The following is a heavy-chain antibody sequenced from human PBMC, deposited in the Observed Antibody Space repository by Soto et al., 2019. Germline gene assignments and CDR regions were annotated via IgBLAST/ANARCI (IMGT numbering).Heavy chain of an antibody. CDR3: ARDRKVFYDSSGTPDAFDI. D-gene: IGHD3-22*01. CDR2: ISAYNGNT. CDR1: GYTFTSYG. J-gene: IGHJ3*02. Sequence: ASVKVSCKASGYTFTSYGISWVLQAPGQGLEWMGWISAYNGNTNYAQKLQGRVTMTTDTSTSTAYMELRSLRSDDTAVYYCARDRKVFYDSSGTPDAFDIWGQGTMVT. V-gene: IGHV1-18*01.